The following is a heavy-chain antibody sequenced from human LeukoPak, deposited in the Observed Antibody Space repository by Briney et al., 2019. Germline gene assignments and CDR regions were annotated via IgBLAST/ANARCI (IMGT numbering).Heavy chain of an antibody. J-gene: IGHJ4*02. CDR3: AREGVRGFQAVAGPFDY. V-gene: IGHV4-4*07. CDR1: GASISGYY. D-gene: IGHD6-19*01. Sequence: PSETLSLTCTVSGASISGYYCSWIRQLAGKGLEWIGRVYSSGSTNYNPSLKSRVTMSVDTSKNQFSLKLTSMTAADTAVYYCAREGVRGFQAVAGPFDYWGQGTLVTVSS. CDR2: VYSSGST.